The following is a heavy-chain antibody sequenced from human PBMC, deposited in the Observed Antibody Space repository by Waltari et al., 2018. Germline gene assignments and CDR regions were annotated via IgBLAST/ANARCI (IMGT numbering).Heavy chain of an antibody. J-gene: IGHJ3*02. D-gene: IGHD1-26*01. V-gene: IGHV4-38-2*02. CDR1: GYSISRGYC. CDR2: IYHTGDT. CDR3: ARATVGSTTTESFDI. Sequence: QVLLQESGPGLLKPSETLSLTCTVSGYSISRGYCWAWIRQPPGKGLEWIASIYHTGDTYQNTSLKSRVTISIDTSKNFFSLKLDSVTAADTAVYFCARATVGSTTTESFDIWGQGTLVSVSS.